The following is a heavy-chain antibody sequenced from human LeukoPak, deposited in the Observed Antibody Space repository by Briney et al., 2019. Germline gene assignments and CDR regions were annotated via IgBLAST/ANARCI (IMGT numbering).Heavy chain of an antibody. Sequence: SQTLSLTCTVSGGSISSGGYYWSWIRQRPGKGLEWIGYIYYSGSTYYNPSLKSRVTISVDTSKNQFSLKLSSVTAADTAVYYCAREVLWFGELMPGFFDYWGQGTLVTVSS. CDR2: IYYSGST. CDR1: GGSISSGGYY. CDR3: AREVLWFGELMPGFFDY. D-gene: IGHD3-10*01. J-gene: IGHJ4*02. V-gene: IGHV4-31*03.